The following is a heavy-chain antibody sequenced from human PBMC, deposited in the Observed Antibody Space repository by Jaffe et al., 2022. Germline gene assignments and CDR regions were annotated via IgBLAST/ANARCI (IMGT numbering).Heavy chain of an antibody. D-gene: IGHD4-17*01. V-gene: IGHV3-9*01. CDR3: AKDHGGDYDYYFDY. CDR2: ISWNSGSI. CDR1: GFTFDDYA. Sequence: EVQLVESGGGLVQPGRSLRLSCAASGFTFDDYAMHWVRQAPGKGLEWVSGISWNSGSIGYADSVKGRFTISRDNAKNSLYLQMNSLRAEDTALYYCAKDHGGDYDYYFDYWGQGTLVTVSS. J-gene: IGHJ4*02.